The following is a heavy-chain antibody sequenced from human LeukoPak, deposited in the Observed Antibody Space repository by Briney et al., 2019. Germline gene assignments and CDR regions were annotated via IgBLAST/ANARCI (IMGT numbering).Heavy chain of an antibody. CDR3: AKGVSSSWYNWFDP. CDR1: GFTFSSYA. D-gene: IGHD6-13*01. Sequence: GGSLRLSCAASGFTFSSYAMSWVRQAPGKGPEWVSAISGSGGSTYYADPVKGRFTISRDNSKNTLYLQMNSLRAEDTAVYYCAKGVSSSWYNWFDPWGQGTLVTVSS. V-gene: IGHV3-23*01. CDR2: ISGSGGST. J-gene: IGHJ5*02.